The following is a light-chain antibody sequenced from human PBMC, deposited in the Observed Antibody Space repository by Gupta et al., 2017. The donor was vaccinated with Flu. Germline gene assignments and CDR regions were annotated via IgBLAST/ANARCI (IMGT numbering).Light chain of an antibody. Sequence: QSALTQPASVSGSPEQSITISCTGTSNDIGRYNYVSWYQHHPGKAPKLIIYEVTDRPSGISDRFSGSKSGNTASLTISGLQADDEAHYYCCSFTSTSTPLVFGGGTKLTVL. J-gene: IGLJ2*01. V-gene: IGLV2-14*01. CDR2: EVT. CDR3: CSFTSTSTPLV. CDR1: SNDIGRYNY.